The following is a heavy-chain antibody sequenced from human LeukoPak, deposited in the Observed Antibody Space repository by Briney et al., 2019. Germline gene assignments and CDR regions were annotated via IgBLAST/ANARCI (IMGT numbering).Heavy chain of an antibody. D-gene: IGHD4-17*01. CDR3: VKDLGYGDGLWASPFDY. J-gene: IGHJ4*02. Sequence: PAGSLRLSCSASGFTLGSYAMHWVRQAPRKGLEYVSAISTSGGSTYYADSVKGRFTISRDNSKNTLYLQMSSLRAEDTAVYYCVKDLGYGDGLWASPFDYWGQGTLVTVSS. CDR2: ISTSGGST. V-gene: IGHV3-64D*06. CDR1: GFTLGSYA.